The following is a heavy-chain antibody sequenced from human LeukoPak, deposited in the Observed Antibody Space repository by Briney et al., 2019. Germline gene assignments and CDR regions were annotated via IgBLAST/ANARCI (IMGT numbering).Heavy chain of an antibody. V-gene: IGHV5-51*01. Sequence: GESPKISCKGSGYSFTSYWIAWVRQMPGKGLEWMGIIYPDDSDTRYSPSFQGQVTITADKSISTAYLQWSSLKASDNAMYYCARQRRSSGWPNDYWGQGTLVTVSS. CDR2: IYPDDSDT. CDR3: ARQRRSSGWPNDY. CDR1: GYSFTSYW. J-gene: IGHJ4*02. D-gene: IGHD6-19*01.